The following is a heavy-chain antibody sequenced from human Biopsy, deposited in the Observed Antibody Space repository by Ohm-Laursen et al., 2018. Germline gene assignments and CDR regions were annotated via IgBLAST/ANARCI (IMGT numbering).Heavy chain of an antibody. D-gene: IGHD2/OR15-2a*01. CDR2: ISPYNDKT. CDR1: GYTLTSYD. Sequence: ASVKVSCKASGYTLTSYDISWVRQAPGQGLEWMGWISPYNDKTSYPPKLQDRVTMTADTSTDTAHMELRSLRSDDTAVYYCARVFCTSTTCYGLLDNWGQGTVVTVSS. J-gene: IGHJ4*02. V-gene: IGHV1-18*01. CDR3: ARVFCTSTTCYGLLDN.